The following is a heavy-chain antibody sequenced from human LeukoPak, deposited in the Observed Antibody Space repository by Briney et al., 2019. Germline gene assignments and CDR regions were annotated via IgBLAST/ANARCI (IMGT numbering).Heavy chain of an antibody. J-gene: IGHJ4*02. CDR2: ISGSGDST. D-gene: IGHD5-18*01. Sequence: PGGSLRLSCAASGFAFSSYAMSWVRQAPGKGLEWVSAISGSGDSTYSADSVNGRITISRDNSKNTLYLQMSSLRAEDTAVYYCARDQGVDTIPRVYFDHWGQGTLVTVSS. CDR3: ARDQGVDTIPRVYFDH. CDR1: GFAFSSYA. V-gene: IGHV3-23*01.